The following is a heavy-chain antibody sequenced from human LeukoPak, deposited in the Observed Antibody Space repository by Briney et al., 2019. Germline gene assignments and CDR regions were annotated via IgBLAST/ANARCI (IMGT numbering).Heavy chain of an antibody. CDR2: ISAYNGNT. D-gene: IGHD3-3*01. CDR3: ARLIRFDFWSGYYRSNWFDP. CDR1: GYTFTSYG. Sequence: GASVKVSCKASGYTFTSYGISWVRQAPGQGLEWMGWISAYNGNTNYAQKFQGRVTITADKSTSTAYMELSSLRSEDTAVYYCARLIRFDFWSGYYRSNWFDPWGQGTLVTVSS. J-gene: IGHJ5*02. V-gene: IGHV1-18*01.